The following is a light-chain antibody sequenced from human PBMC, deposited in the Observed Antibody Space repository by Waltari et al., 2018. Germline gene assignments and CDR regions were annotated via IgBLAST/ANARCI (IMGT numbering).Light chain of an antibody. V-gene: IGLV2-23*02. CDR2: EVT. CDR3: CSYVGLGTYV. J-gene: IGLJ1*01. CDR1: SSDVGNYNL. Sequence: QSGLAQPASASGSPGQSITITCTGPSSDVGNYNLVSWYQQRPGKAPRLLIYEVTKRAPGTSDRFSASKAGSTASLSIAGLQAQEDEADYYCCSYVGLGTYVFGTGTKVTV.